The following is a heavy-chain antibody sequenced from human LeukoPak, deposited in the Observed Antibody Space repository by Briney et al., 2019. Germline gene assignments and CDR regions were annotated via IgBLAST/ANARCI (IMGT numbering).Heavy chain of an antibody. V-gene: IGHV4-59*08. J-gene: IGHJ6*02. CDR1: GASISSYY. CDR2: IYYSGIT. CDR3: VRRLSSGWYGLDV. Sequence: SETLSLTCTVSGASISSYYWSWIRQPPGKGLEWIGYIYYSGITNYNPSHKSRVTISVDTSKNQFSLSLRSVTAADTAVYYCVRRLSSGWYGLDVWGQGTTVTVSS. D-gene: IGHD6-19*01.